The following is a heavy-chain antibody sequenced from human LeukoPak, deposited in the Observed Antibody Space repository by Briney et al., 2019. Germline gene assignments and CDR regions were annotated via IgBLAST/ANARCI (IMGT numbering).Heavy chain of an antibody. V-gene: IGHV5-51*01. D-gene: IGHD3-22*01. Sequence: RGESLQISCKGSGYSVTSYWIGWVRQMPGKGLEWMGIIYPGDSDTRYSPSFQGQVTISADKSISTAYLQWSSLKASDTAMYYCARSVPGYYYDSSGYFDYWGQGTLVTVSS. J-gene: IGHJ4*02. CDR1: GYSVTSYW. CDR3: ARSVPGYYYDSSGYFDY. CDR2: IYPGDSDT.